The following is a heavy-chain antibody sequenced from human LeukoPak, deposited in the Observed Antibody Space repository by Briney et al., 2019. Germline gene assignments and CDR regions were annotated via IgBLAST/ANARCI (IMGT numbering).Heavy chain of an antibody. V-gene: IGHV3-74*01. CDR2: IKGDGSIT. J-gene: IGHJ4*02. Sequence: GGSLRLSCAASGFTFSANWMHWVRQAPGKGLVWVSRIKGDGSITNYADSVKGRFTISRDNAKNTLYLQMNSLRAEDTAVYYCARENWYLDYWGQGTLVTVSS. D-gene: IGHD1-1*01. CDR3: ARENWYLDY. CDR1: GFTFSANW.